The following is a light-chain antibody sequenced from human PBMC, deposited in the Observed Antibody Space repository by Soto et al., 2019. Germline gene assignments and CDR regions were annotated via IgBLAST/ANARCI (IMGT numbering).Light chain of an antibody. CDR1: SSDVGAYNY. Sequence: QSVLTQPASVSGSPGQSITISCTGTSSDVGAYNYVSWYQQHPGKAPKLIIYDVSNRPSGVSNRFSGSKSGNTASLTISGLQAEDEAGYYCTSYTSITNVVVFGGGTKLTVL. CDR3: TSYTSITNVVV. V-gene: IGLV2-14*01. J-gene: IGLJ2*01. CDR2: DVS.